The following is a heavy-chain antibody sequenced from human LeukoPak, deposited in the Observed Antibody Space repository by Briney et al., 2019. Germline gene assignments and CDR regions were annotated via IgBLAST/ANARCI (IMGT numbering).Heavy chain of an antibody. D-gene: IGHD4-11*01. CDR1: GYTFTSYG. Sequence: ASVKVSYKASGYTFTSYGISWVRQAPGQGLEWMGWISAYNGNTNYAQKLQGRVTMTTDTSTSTAYMELRSLRSDDTAVYYCARGPQTTVTTPYYYYGMDVWGQGTTVTVSS. V-gene: IGHV1-18*01. CDR2: ISAYNGNT. CDR3: ARGPQTTVTTPYYYYGMDV. J-gene: IGHJ6*02.